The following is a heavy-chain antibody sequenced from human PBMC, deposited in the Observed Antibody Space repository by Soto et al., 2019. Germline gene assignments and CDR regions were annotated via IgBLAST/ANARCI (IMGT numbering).Heavy chain of an antibody. D-gene: IGHD5-18*01. J-gene: IGHJ4*02. CDR3: ADLGEYSYGSPYY. Sequence: GGSLRLSCVASEFTFSSYWMHWVRQVPGKGLVWVSRLNEDGSFTSYADSVKGRFSIFRDNAKKTLYLQMNSLSAEDSAVYYCADLGEYSYGSPYYWGQGTLVTVSS. CDR1: EFTFSSYW. CDR2: LNEDGSFT. V-gene: IGHV3-74*03.